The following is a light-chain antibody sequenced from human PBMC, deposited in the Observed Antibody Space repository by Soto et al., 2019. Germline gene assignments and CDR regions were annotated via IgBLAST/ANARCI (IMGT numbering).Light chain of an antibody. J-gene: IGLJ2*01. CDR1: SSDVGYYNR. Sequence: ALTQPPSVSGSPGQSVTISCTGTSSDVGYYNRVAWYQQPPGTAPKLMVFEVSNRPSGVPDRFSGSKSGNTASLTISGLQAEDEADYYCSSYTTSSTLVFGGGTKVTVL. CDR2: EVS. V-gene: IGLV2-18*02. CDR3: SSYTTSSTLV.